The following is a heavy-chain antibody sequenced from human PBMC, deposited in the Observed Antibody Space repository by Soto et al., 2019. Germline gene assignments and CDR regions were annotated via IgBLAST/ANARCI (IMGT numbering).Heavy chain of an antibody. CDR1: GGSLSRYY. Sequence: PSETLSLTCTVSGGSLSRYYWSWIRRPPGKGLEWIGYISYSGNTNYNPSLESRVTISVDTSKNRFSLKLTSVTAADTAVYYCARAAGSYSSPDYYYGMDVWGQGTTVTVSS. CDR2: ISYSGNT. V-gene: IGHV4-59*01. CDR3: ARAAGSYSSPDYYYGMDV. D-gene: IGHD3-10*01. J-gene: IGHJ6*02.